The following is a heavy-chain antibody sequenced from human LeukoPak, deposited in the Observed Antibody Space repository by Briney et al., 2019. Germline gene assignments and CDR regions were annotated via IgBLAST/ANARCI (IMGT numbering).Heavy chain of an antibody. CDR3: ARGESSWYLGY. Sequence: SETLSLTCTVSGGSISSGSYYWSWIRQPAGKGLEWIGRIYTSGSTNYNPSLKSRVTISVDTSKNQFSLKLSSVTAADPAVYYCARGESSWYLGYWGQGTLVTVSS. CDR1: GGSISSGSYY. CDR2: IYTSGST. J-gene: IGHJ4*02. V-gene: IGHV4-61*02. D-gene: IGHD6-13*01.